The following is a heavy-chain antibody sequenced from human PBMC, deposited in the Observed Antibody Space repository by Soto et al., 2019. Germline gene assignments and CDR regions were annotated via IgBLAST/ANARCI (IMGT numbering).Heavy chain of an antibody. V-gene: IGHV3-11*01. CDR1: GFXFSXYX. CDR2: ISSSGSTI. D-gene: IGHD1-7*01. J-gene: IGHJ5*02. Sequence: QVQLVESGGGLVKPGGSLRLSXAAXGFXFSXYXXSWIRQAPGKGLEWVSYISSSGSTIYYADSVKGRFTISRDNAKNSLYLQMNSLRAEDTAVYYCARDRNNWKYRFDPWGQGTLVTVSS. CDR3: ARDRNNWKYRFDP.